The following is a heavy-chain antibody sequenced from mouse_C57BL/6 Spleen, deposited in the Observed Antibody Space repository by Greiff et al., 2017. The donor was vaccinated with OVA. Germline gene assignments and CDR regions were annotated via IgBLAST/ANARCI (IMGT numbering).Heavy chain of an antibody. CDR3: ARERDGMYYFDY. Sequence: EVKVVESEGGLVQPGSSMKLSCTASGFTFSDYYMAWVRQVPEKGLEWVANINYDGSSTYYLDSLKSRFIISRDNAKNILYLQMSSLKSEDTATYYCARERDGMYYFDYWGQRTTLTVSS. V-gene: IGHV5-16*01. J-gene: IGHJ2*01. CDR2: INYDGSST. D-gene: IGHD3-3*01. CDR1: GFTFSDYY.